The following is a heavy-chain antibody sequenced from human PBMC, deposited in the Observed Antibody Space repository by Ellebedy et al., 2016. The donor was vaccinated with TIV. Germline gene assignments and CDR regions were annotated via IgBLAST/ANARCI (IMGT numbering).Heavy chain of an antibody. D-gene: IGHD3-16*02. J-gene: IGHJ4*02. Sequence: AASVKVSCKASGYTFTSYYVHWVRQAPGQGLEWMGMINPRTGSTTSAQMFQGRVTLTSDTSTTTVYMELSGLKFEDTAVYYCATSHRDFDYWGQGTLVTVSS. CDR1: GYTFTSYY. CDR2: INPRTGST. V-gene: IGHV1-46*03. CDR3: ATSHRDFDY.